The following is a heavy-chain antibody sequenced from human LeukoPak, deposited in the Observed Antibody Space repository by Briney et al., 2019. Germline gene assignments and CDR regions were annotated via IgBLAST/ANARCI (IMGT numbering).Heavy chain of an antibody. CDR3: ARVSGYDWESFYDY. CDR1: GGSISNSSYY. J-gene: IGHJ4*02. V-gene: IGHV4-39*07. D-gene: IGHD5-12*01. CDR2: IYYSGST. Sequence: SETLSLTCTVSGGSISNSSYYWGWIRQPPGKGLEWIGSIYYSGSTYYNPSLKSRVTISVDTSKNQFSLKLSSVTAADTAMYYCARVSGYDWESFYDYWGQGSLVTVSS.